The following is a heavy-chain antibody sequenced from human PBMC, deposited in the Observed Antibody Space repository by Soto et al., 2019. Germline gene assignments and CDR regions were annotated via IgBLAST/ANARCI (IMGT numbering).Heavy chain of an antibody. CDR1: GYTFTSYD. V-gene: IGHV1-8*01. Sequence: SVKVSCKASGYTFTSYDINWVRQATGQGLEWMGWINPNSGNTAYAQKFQGRVNMTRNTSTGTASMELSGLRSDDTAVYCCARRRVAVEARQYYYYVMDVWGQGTTVTVSS. CDR2: INPNSGNT. D-gene: IGHD6-6*01. J-gene: IGHJ6*02. CDR3: ARRRVAVEARQYYYYVMDV.